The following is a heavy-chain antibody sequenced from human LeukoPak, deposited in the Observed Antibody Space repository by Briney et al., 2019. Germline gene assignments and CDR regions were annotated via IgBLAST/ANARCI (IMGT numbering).Heavy chain of an antibody. Sequence: SETLSLTCTVSGGSISSSSYYWGWIRQPPGKGLKWIGSIYYSGSTYYNPSLKSRVTISVDTSKNQFSLKLSSVTAADTAVYYCVGYSSGWFDYWGQGTLVTVSS. D-gene: IGHD6-19*01. CDR2: IYYSGST. CDR3: VGYSSGWFDY. V-gene: IGHV4-39*01. J-gene: IGHJ4*02. CDR1: GGSISSSSYY.